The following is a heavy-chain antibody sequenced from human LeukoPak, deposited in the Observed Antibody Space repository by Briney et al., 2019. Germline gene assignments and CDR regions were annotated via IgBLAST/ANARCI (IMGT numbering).Heavy chain of an antibody. D-gene: IGHD6-19*01. CDR3: AREGRIAVASRNDAFDI. V-gene: IGHV4-59*12. Sequence: SETLSLTCTVSGGSISSYYWSWIRQPPGKGLEWIGYIYYSGSTNYNPSLKSRVTISVDTSKNQFSLKLSSVTAADTAVYYCAREGRIAVASRNDAFDIWGQGTMVTVSS. CDR1: GGSISSYY. J-gene: IGHJ3*02. CDR2: IYYSGST.